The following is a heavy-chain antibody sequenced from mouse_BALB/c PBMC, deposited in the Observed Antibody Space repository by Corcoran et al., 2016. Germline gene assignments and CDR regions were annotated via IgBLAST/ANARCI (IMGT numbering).Heavy chain of an antibody. J-gene: IGHJ4*01. CDR2: INPYNDGT. V-gene: IGHV1S136*01. CDR1: GYTFTSYV. CDR3: AIITTVVADAMDY. D-gene: IGHD1-1*01. Sequence: EVQLQQSGPELVKPGASVKMSCKASGYTFTSYVMHWVKQKPGQGLEWIGYINPYNDGTKYNEKFKGKATLTSDKSSSTAYMELSSLTSEDSAVYYCAIITTVVADAMDYWGQGTSVTVSS.